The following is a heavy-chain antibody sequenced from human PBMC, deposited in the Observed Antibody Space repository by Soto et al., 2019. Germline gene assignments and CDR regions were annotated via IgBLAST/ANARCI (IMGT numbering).Heavy chain of an antibody. CDR1: GFTFSSYG. Sequence: GGSLRLSCAASGFTFSSYGMHWVRQAPGKGLEWVAVIWYDGSNKYYADSVKGRFTISRDNSKNTLYLQMNSLRAEDTAVYYCARVFGYGDPEIDYWGQGTLVTVSS. V-gene: IGHV3-33*01. J-gene: IGHJ4*02. CDR3: ARVFGYGDPEIDY. D-gene: IGHD5-18*01. CDR2: IWYDGSNK.